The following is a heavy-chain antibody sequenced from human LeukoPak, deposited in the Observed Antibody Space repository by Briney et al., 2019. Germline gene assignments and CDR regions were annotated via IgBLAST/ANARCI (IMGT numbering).Heavy chain of an antibody. CDR2: IYYSGST. Sequence: SETLSLTCTVSGGSISSNSYHWGWIRQPPGKGLEWIASIYYSGSTYYNPSLKSRVTISVDTSKNQFSLKLSSVAAADTAVYYCAREAFDSSSWYRGSFDYWGQGTLVTVSS. CDR1: GGSISSNSYH. J-gene: IGHJ4*02. CDR3: AREAFDSSSWYRGSFDY. D-gene: IGHD6-13*01. V-gene: IGHV4-39*07.